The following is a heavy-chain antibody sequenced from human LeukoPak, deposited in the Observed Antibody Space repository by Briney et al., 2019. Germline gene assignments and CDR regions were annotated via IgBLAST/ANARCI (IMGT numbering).Heavy chain of an antibody. D-gene: IGHD2-2*01. V-gene: IGHV1-69*05. Sequence: SVKVSCKASGGTFSSYAISWVRQAPGQGLEWMGRIIPIFGTANYAQKFQGRVTITTDESTSTAYMELSSLRSEDTAVYYCARGRRVPSSLVYWGQGTLVTVSS. CDR1: GGTFSSYA. CDR3: ARGRRVPSSLVY. CDR2: IIPIFGTA. J-gene: IGHJ4*02.